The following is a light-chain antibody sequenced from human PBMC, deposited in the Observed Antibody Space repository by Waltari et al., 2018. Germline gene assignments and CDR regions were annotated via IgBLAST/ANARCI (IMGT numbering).Light chain of an antibody. J-gene: IGKJ1*01. CDR2: SAS. V-gene: IGKV1-17*01. Sequence: DIQMTQSPSSLSAPVGARVTITCRASQGLGNALGWFQQRPGEPPKRLIFSASNLQTGVPSRFSGTGSGTEFTLTISSLQPEDFATYYCLQHNTYPLTFGQGTRVEIK. CDR1: QGLGNA. CDR3: LQHNTYPLT.